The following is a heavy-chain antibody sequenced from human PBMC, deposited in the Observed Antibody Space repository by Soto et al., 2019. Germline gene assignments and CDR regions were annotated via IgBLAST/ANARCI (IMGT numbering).Heavy chain of an antibody. J-gene: IGHJ6*02. Sequence: GGSLRLSCAASGFTFSSYGMHWVRQAPGKGLEWVAVIWYDGSNKYYADSVKGRFTISRDNSKNTLYLQMNSLRAEDTAVYYCARDSLDYYDSSGYYRRSYYYYGMDVWGQGTTVTVSS. CDR3: ARDSLDYYDSSGYYRRSYYYYGMDV. V-gene: IGHV3-33*01. D-gene: IGHD3-22*01. CDR2: IWYDGSNK. CDR1: GFTFSSYG.